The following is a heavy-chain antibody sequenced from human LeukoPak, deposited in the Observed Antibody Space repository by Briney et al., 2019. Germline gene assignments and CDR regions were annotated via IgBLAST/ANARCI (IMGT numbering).Heavy chain of an antibody. CDR1: GFTFSSYA. Sequence: PGGSLRLSCGASGFTFSSYAMSWVRQAPGKGLEWVSVISGSGGSTYYADSVKGRCTISRDNSKNTLYLEMNRLMAEDTAVYYCATDPAVAGTSEYFQHWGQGTLVTVSS. CDR2: ISGSGGST. CDR3: ATDPAVAGTSEYFQH. J-gene: IGHJ1*01. D-gene: IGHD6-19*01. V-gene: IGHV3-23*01.